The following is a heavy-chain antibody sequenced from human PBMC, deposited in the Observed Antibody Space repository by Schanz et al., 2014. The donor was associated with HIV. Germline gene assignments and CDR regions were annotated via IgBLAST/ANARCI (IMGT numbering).Heavy chain of an antibody. CDR1: GFTFSSYG. CDR3: TRGRFLERGGMDV. D-gene: IGHD3-3*01. V-gene: IGHV3-33*01. J-gene: IGHJ6*02. Sequence: QVQLVESGGGVVQPGRSLRLSCAASGFTFSSYGMHWVRQAPGKGLEWGAVSWFDGKNKYYGDSVKGRFMISRDNSNNTLYLQMNSLRAEDTAVYFCTRGRFLERGGMDVWGQGTAVTVSS. CDR2: SWFDGKNK.